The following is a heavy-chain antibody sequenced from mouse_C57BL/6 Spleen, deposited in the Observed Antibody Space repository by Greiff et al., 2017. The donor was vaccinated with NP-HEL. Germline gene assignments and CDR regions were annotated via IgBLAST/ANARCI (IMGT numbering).Heavy chain of an antibody. D-gene: IGHD3-2*02. CDR2: IYPRSGNT. CDR1: GYTFTSYG. J-gene: IGHJ3*01. Sequence: QVQLQQSGAELARPGASVKLSCKASGYTFTSYGISWVKQRTGQGLEWIGEIYPRSGNTYYNEKFKGKATLTADKSSSTAYMELRSLTSEDSAVYFCQTAQATFAYWGQGTLVTVSA. CDR3: QTAQATFAY. V-gene: IGHV1-81*01.